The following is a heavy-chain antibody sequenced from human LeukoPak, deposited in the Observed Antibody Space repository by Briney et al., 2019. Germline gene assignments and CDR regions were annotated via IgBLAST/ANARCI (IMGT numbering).Heavy chain of an antibody. CDR1: GYCISSGYY. D-gene: IGHD3-22*01. CDR2: IYHSGST. CDR3: AREAGYYYDSSGYYGGSFDY. J-gene: IGHJ4*02. V-gene: IGHV4-38-2*02. Sequence: TSSETLSLTCTVSGYCISSGYYWGWIRQPPGKWLEWIGSIYHSGSTDYNPSLKSRVTISVDTSKNQFSLKLSSVTAADTAVYYCAREAGYYYDSSGYYGGSFDYWGQGTLVTVSS.